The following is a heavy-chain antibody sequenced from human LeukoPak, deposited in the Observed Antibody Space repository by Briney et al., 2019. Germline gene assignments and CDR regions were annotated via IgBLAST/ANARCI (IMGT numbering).Heavy chain of an antibody. V-gene: IGHV3-64D*06. CDR1: GFTYSSYA. CDR2: ISSNGGST. Sequence: PGGSLRLSCSASGFTYSSYAMHWVRQAPGKGLEYVSAISSNGGSTYYADSVKGRFTISRDNSKNTLYLQMSSLRAEDTAVYYCVKEGRLGWLPAPYYFDYWGQGTLVTVSS. J-gene: IGHJ4*02. D-gene: IGHD5-12*01. CDR3: VKEGRLGWLPAPYYFDY.